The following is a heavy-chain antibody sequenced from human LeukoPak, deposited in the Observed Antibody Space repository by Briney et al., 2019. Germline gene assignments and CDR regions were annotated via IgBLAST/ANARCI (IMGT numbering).Heavy chain of an antibody. CDR2: IRYDGRNK. CDR1: GFTFSSYG. V-gene: IGHV3-30*02. Sequence: PGGSLRLSCAASGFTFSSYGMHWVRQAPGKGLDWVAFIRYDGRNKYYADSVKGRFTISRDNSKNTLYLQMNSLRAEDTAVYYCAKGGGATPYYYYMDVWGKGTTVTVSS. J-gene: IGHJ6*03. CDR3: AKGGGATPYYYYMDV. D-gene: IGHD4/OR15-4a*01.